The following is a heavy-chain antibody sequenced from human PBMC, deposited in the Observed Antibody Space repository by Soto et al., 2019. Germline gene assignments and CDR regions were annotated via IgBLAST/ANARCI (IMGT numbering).Heavy chain of an antibody. CDR3: ARAERTPVTTDEFDY. V-gene: IGHV3-33*01. D-gene: IGHD4-17*01. Sequence: QVQLVESGGGVVQPGRSLRLSCAASGFTFSSYGMHWVRQAPGKGLEWVAVIWYDGSNKYYADSVKGRFTISRDNSKNTLYLQMNSLRAEDTAVYYGARAERTPVTTDEFDYWGQGTLVTVSS. CDR1: GFTFSSYG. CDR2: IWYDGSNK. J-gene: IGHJ4*02.